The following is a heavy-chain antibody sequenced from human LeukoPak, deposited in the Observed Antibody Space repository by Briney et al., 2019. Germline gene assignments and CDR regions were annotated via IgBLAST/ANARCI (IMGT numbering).Heavy chain of an antibody. V-gene: IGHV1-69*13. D-gene: IGHD3-9*01. Sequence: GASVKVSCKASGGTFSSYAISWVRQAPGQGLEWMGGIIPIFGTANYAQKFQGRVTITADESTSTAYMELSSLRSEDTAVYYYAGSYYDRAQGFDPWGQGTLVTVSS. CDR1: GGTFSSYA. J-gene: IGHJ5*02. CDR2: IIPIFGTA. CDR3: AGSYYDRAQGFDP.